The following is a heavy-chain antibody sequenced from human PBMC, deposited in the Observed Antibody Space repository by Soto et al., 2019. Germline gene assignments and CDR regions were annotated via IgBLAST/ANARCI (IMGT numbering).Heavy chain of an antibody. J-gene: IGHJ4*02. CDR2: ISHDGTNK. CDR3: ARQGYRYGHGSLWLDY. Sequence: LRLSCAASGFTFSTYAMHWVRQAPGKGLEWVAAISHDGTNKYYADSVKGRFTISRDNSKNTVFLQMDSLRAEDTAVYRCARQGYRYGHGSLWLDYWGQGTLVTVSS. V-gene: IGHV3-30-3*01. CDR1: GFTFSTYA. D-gene: IGHD5-18*01.